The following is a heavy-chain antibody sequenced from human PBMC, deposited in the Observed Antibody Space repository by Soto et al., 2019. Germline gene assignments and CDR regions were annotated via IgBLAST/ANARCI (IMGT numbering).Heavy chain of an antibody. CDR1: GYTFTSYG. D-gene: IGHD3-3*01. CDR3: ARDGDTIFGVVNVSGMDV. CDR2: ISAYNGNT. J-gene: IGHJ6*02. V-gene: IGHV1-18*04. Sequence: GASVKVSCKASGYTFTSYGISWVRQAPGQGLEWMGWISAYNGNTNYAQKLQGRVTMTTDTSTSTAYMELRSPRSDDTAVYYCARDGDTIFGVVNVSGMDVWGQGTTVTVSS.